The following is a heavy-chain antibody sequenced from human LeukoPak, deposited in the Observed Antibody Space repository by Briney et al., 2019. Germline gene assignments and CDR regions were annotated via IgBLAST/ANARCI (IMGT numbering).Heavy chain of an antibody. J-gene: IGHJ6*02. V-gene: IGHV3-7*03. D-gene: IGHD3-16*01. CDR2: INHNGNVN. Sequence: GGSLRLSCAASGFTFSSYAMSWVRQAPGRGLEWVASINHNGNVNYYVDSVKGRFTISRDNAKNSLYLQMSNLRAEDTAVYFCARGGGLDVWGQGATVTVSS. CDR3: ARGGGLDV. CDR1: GFTFSSYA.